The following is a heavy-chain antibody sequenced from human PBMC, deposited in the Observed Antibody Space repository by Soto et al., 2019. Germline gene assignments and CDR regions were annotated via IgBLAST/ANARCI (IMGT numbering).Heavy chain of an antibody. Sequence: GGSLRLSCAASGFTFSSYEMNWVRQAPGRGLEWVSSISSSGTTISYADSVKGRFSISRDNAKNSLYLQMNSLRAEDTAVYYCARGRGLFADYWGQGTLVTVSS. D-gene: IGHD5-12*01. CDR3: ARGRGLFADY. J-gene: IGHJ4*02. CDR1: GFTFSSYE. V-gene: IGHV3-48*03. CDR2: ISSSGTTI.